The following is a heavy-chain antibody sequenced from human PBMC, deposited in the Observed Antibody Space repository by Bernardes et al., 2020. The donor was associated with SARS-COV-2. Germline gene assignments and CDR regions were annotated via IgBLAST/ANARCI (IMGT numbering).Heavy chain of an antibody. CDR2: IRDKAESYTT. J-gene: IGHJ4*02. D-gene: IGHD6-19*01. CDR1: GFTFSDHY. Sequence: GGPLRLSCVTSGFTFSDHYMDWVRQAPGKGLEWVGRIRDKAESYTTQYAASVKGRFSISRDDSKNSLFLQMNSLKTEDTAVYYCARRRGRLEVASLGNFDYWGQGTLVTVSS. CDR3: ARRRGRLEVASLGNFDY. V-gene: IGHV3-72*01.